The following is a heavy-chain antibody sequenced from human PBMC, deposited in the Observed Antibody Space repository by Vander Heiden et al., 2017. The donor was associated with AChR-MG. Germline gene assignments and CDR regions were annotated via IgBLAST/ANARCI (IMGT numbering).Heavy chain of an antibody. CDR2: INPNSGGT. J-gene: IGHJ1*01. Sequence: QVQLVQSGAEVKKPGASVKVSCKASGYTFTGYYMHWVRQAPGQGLEWMGWINPNSGGTNYAQKLQGRVTMTRDTSISTADMELSRMRSDETAVYYCARVPQRGGRTTEYFKHWGHVTLVTVSS. V-gene: IGHV1-2*02. CDR3: ARVPQRGGRTTEYFKH. CDR1: GYTFTGYY. D-gene: IGHD3-10*01.